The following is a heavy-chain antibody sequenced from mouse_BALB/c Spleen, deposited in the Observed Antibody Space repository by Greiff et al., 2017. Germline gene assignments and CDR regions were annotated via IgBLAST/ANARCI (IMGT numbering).Heavy chain of an antibody. CDR1: GYTFTSYV. D-gene: IGHD2-2*01. Sequence: SGPELVKPGASVKMSCKASGYTFTSYVMHWVKQKPGQGLEWIGYINPYNDGTKYNEKFKGKATLTSDKSSSTAYMELSSLTSEDSAVYYCATIYYGYDDYFDYWGQGTTLTVSS. CDR2: INPYNDGT. V-gene: IGHV1-14*01. J-gene: IGHJ2*01. CDR3: ATIYYGYDDYFDY.